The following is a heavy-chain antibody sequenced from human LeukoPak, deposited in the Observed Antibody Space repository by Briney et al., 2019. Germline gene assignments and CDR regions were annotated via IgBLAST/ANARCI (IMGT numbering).Heavy chain of an antibody. D-gene: IGHD3-10*01. CDR1: GGSISSYY. J-gene: IGHJ3*02. Sequence: KASETLSLTCTVSGGSISSYYWGWIRQPPGKGLEWIGYIYYSGSTNYNPSLKSRVTISVDTSKNQFSLRLSSVTAADTAVYYCATLHTILWLFDIWGQGTMVTVSS. CDR3: ATLHTILWLFDI. CDR2: IYYSGST. V-gene: IGHV4-59*01.